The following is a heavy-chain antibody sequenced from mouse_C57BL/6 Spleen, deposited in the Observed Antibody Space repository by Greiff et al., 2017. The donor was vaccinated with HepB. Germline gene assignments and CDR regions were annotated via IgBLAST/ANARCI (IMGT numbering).Heavy chain of an antibody. Sequence: QVQLQQPGAELVRPGSSVKLSCKASGYTFTSYWMHWVKQRPIQGLEWIGNIDPSDSETHYNQKFKDKATLTVDKSSSTAYMQLSSLTSEDSAVYYCARWGIYDGSGGLAYWGQGTLVTVSA. D-gene: IGHD2-3*01. V-gene: IGHV1-52*01. CDR2: IDPSDSET. CDR1: GYTFTSYW. CDR3: ARWGIYDGSGGLAY. J-gene: IGHJ3*01.